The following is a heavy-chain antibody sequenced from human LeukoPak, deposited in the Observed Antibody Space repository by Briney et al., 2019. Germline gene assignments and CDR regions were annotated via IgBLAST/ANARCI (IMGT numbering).Heavy chain of an antibody. CDR3: TRDLWTDY. J-gene: IGHJ4*02. V-gene: IGHV3-7*01. CDR1: GLTFSNYW. Sequence: PGGSLRLSCATSGLTFSNYWMSWVRQAPGKGLEWVANIKNDGSDKYYMDSVEGRFTISRDNAENSLYLQMSSLRAEDTAVYYCTRDLWTDYWGQGTLVTVSS. CDR2: IKNDGSDK. D-gene: IGHD3/OR15-3a*01.